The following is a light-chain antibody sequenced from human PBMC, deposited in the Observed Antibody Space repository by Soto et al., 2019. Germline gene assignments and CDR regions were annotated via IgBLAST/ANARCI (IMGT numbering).Light chain of an antibody. J-gene: IGLJ1*01. CDR1: SSDVGGYNY. V-gene: IGLV2-14*03. CDR2: DVS. CDR3: CSYTTSNTRQIV. Sequence: QSALTQPASVSGSPGQSITISCTGTSSDVGGYNYVSWYQQHPGKAPKFMIYDVSSRPSGVSNRFSGSKSGNTASLTISGLQAEEEADYYCCSYTTSNTRQIVFGTGTKATVL.